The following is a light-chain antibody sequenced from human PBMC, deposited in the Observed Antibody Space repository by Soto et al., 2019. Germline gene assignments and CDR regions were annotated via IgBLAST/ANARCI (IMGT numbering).Light chain of an antibody. Sequence: EIVLTQSPGTLSLSPGERATLSCRASQSVSSSYLAWYQQKPGQAPRLLIYGASSRATGIPDRFRGSGSGTDFTLTISRVEPEDFAVYYCQQYGSAHYSFGQGTKLEIK. CDR2: GAS. V-gene: IGKV3-20*01. CDR3: QQYGSAHYS. CDR1: QSVSSSY. J-gene: IGKJ2*03.